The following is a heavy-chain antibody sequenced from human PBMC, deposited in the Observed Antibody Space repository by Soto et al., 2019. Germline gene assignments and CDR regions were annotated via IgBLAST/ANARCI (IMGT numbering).Heavy chain of an antibody. CDR3: VKDGSGGWPYYYGMDV. J-gene: IGHJ6*02. D-gene: IGHD6-19*01. Sequence: QVQLVESGGGVVQPGRSLRLSCAASGFTFSSYGMHWVRQAPGKGLEWVAVISYDGSNKYYADSVKGRFTISRDNSKNTLYLQMSSLRAEDTAVYYCVKDGSGGWPYYYGMDVWCQGTTVTVSS. CDR2: ISYDGSNK. V-gene: IGHV3-30*18. CDR1: GFTFSSYG.